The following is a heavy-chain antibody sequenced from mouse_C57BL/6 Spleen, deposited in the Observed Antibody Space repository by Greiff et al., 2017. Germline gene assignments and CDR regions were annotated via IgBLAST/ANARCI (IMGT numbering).Heavy chain of an antibody. CDR1: GFTFSSYA. J-gene: IGHJ2*01. V-gene: IGHV5-4*01. CDR3: AREYYSNPLGY. D-gene: IGHD2-5*01. Sequence: EVQGVESGGGLVKPGGSLKLSCAASGFTFSSYAMSWVRQTPEKRLEWVATISDGGSYTYYPDNVKGRFTISRDNAKNNLYLQMSHLKSEDTAMXYCAREYYSNPLGYWGQGTTLTVSS. CDR2: ISDGGSYT.